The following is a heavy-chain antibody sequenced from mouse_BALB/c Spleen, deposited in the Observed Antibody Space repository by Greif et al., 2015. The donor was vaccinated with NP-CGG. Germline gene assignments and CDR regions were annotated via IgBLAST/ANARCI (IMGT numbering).Heavy chain of an antibody. CDR3: ARSHDYEGTWFAY. CDR2: INPYNDGT. V-gene: IGHV1-14*01. D-gene: IGHD2-4*01. J-gene: IGHJ3*01. CDR1: GYTFTSYV. Sequence: VQLQQSGPELVKPGASVKMSCKASGYTFTSYVMHWVKQKPGQGLEWIGYINPYNDGTKYNEKFKGKATLTSDKSSSTADMELSSLTSEDAAVYYCARSHDYEGTWFAYCGQGTLVTGSA.